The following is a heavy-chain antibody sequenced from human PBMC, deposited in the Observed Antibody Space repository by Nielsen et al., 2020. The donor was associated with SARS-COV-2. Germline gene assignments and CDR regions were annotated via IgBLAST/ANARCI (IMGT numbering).Heavy chain of an antibody. D-gene: IGHD2-15*01. V-gene: IGHV3-21*01. Sequence: GGSLRLSCAASGFPFSVYTMNWVRQAPGKGLEWVSSISGTSTYIYYADSVKGRFTISRDNAKNSLYLQMNSLRAEDTAVYYCARELHYYYYMDVWGKGATVTVSS. CDR2: ISGTSTYI. CDR3: ARELHYYYYMDV. J-gene: IGHJ6*03. CDR1: GFPFSVYT.